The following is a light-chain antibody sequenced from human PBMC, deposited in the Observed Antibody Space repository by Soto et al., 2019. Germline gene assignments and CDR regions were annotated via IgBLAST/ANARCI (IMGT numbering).Light chain of an antibody. Sequence: SYELTQPPSVSVVPGQTARITCGGTNIGRKSVHWYQQKPGQAPVVVVYDDRDRPSGIPERFSGSNSGNTAALTISRVEAGDEADYYCDLWDSNSDHVVFGGGPELTVL. V-gene: IGLV3-21*02. J-gene: IGLJ2*01. CDR3: DLWDSNSDHVV. CDR2: DDR. CDR1: NIGRKS.